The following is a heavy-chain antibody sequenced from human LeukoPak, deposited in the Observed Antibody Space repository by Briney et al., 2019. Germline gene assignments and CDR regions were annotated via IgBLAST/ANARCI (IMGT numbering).Heavy chain of an antibody. CDR2: IKLDGSEK. D-gene: IGHD2-15*01. Sequence: QAGGSLRLSCVASGFTFGRYWMSWVRQAPGKGLEWVANIKLDGSEKNYVDSVKGRFTISRDNTKNSLYLQMNSLRAEDTAVFYCVVGGSPGYWGQGTLVTVSS. CDR3: VVGGSPGY. J-gene: IGHJ4*02. CDR1: GFTFGRYW. V-gene: IGHV3-7*03.